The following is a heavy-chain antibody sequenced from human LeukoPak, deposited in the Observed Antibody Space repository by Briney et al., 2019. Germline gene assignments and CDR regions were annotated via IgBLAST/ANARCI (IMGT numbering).Heavy chain of an antibody. CDR1: GYTFTVSGWY. D-gene: IGHD3-10*01. CDR3: ARDGPAQMVDFDY. V-gene: IGHV1-2*02. Sequence: ASVTVSFKAPGYTFTVSGWYLYWLRQAPGQGLECVGWIHPNNGATLYAQKFQGRVAMTTDTSISTTYMELSRLRPDDTAMYYCARDGPAQMVDFDYWGQGTLVTVSS. J-gene: IGHJ4*02. CDR2: IHPNNGAT.